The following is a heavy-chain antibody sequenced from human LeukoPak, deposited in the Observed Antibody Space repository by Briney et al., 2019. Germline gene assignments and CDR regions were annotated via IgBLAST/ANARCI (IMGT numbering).Heavy chain of an antibody. D-gene: IGHD3-10*01. CDR3: ARLISGVGYFDS. V-gene: IGHV4-59*08. CDR1: GGSINNYY. CDR2: IYYSGST. Sequence: SETLSLTCTVPGGSINNYYWSWIRQPPGMGLEWIGYIYYSGSTNYNPSLKSRVTISVDTSNNQFSLKLSSVTAADTAAYYCARLISGVGYFDSWGQGTLVTVSS. J-gene: IGHJ4*02.